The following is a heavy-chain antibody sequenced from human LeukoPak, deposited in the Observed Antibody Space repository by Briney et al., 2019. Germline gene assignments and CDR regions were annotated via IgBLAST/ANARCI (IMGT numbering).Heavy chain of an antibody. CDR2: ISDSGGST. CDR3: AKDRSYYDSSDSTGMDV. Sequence: GGSLRLSCAASGFTFSSYAMNWVRQAPGKGLEWVSSISDSGGSTYYADSVKGRFTISRDNFKNTLYLQMNSLRAEDTAVYYCAKDRSYYDSSDSTGMDVWGQGTTVTVSS. D-gene: IGHD3-22*01. V-gene: IGHV3-23*01. CDR1: GFTFSSYA. J-gene: IGHJ6*02.